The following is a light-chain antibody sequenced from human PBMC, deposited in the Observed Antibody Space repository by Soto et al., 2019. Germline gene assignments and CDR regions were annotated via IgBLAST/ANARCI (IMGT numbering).Light chain of an antibody. CDR3: QQYDNWPRT. V-gene: IGKV3-15*01. CDR1: ESVSSN. J-gene: IGKJ1*01. Sequence: EIEMTQSAAILSVSPXERATLSCRASESVSSNLAWYQQKPGQAPRPLIYGASTRATGIPSRFSGSGSGTEFTLTISSLQSADFAVYYCQQYDNWPRTFGQGTKVDIK. CDR2: GAS.